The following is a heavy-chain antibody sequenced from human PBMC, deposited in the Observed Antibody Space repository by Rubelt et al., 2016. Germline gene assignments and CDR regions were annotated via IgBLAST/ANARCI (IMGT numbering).Heavy chain of an antibody. CDR2: MSGNGDSI. J-gene: IGHJ5*02. CDR3: AKAPRGSSGWLNWFDP. D-gene: IGHD6-19*01. V-gene: IGHV3-23*04. CDR1: GFTFSSYA. Sequence: QLVESGGGLAHRGGSLRLSCAASGFTFSSYAMSWVRQTPGKGLEWVSAMSGNGDSIYYADSVKGRFTISRDNSKNTLYLQVNSLRAEDTAVYYCAKAPRGSSGWLNWFDPWGQGTQVTVSS.